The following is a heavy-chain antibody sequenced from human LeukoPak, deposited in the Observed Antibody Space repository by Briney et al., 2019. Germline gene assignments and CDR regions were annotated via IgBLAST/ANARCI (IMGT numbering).Heavy chain of an antibody. Sequence: GASVKVSCKASGGTFSSFGISWVRQAPGQGLGWMGGIIPIFATTNSAQKLHGRVTITADESTSTAYMELSSLRSEDTAVYYCAHSGSRTTLDAFDIWGQGTMVTVSS. V-gene: IGHV1-69*13. CDR3: AHSGSRTTLDAFDI. J-gene: IGHJ3*02. CDR1: GGTFSSFG. D-gene: IGHD1-1*01. CDR2: IIPIFATT.